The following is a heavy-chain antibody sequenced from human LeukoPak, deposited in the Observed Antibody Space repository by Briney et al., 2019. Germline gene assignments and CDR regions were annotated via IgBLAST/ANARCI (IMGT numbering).Heavy chain of an antibody. V-gene: IGHV4-4*07. CDR2: IYTSGST. CDR3: ARHSLAVDWFDP. CDR1: GGSISSYY. J-gene: IGHJ5*02. Sequence: SETLSLTCTVSGGSISSYYWSWIRQPAGKGLEWIGRIYTSGSTNYNPSLKSRVTMSVDTSKNQFSLKLSSVTAADTAVYYCARHSLAVDWFDPWGQETLVTVSS.